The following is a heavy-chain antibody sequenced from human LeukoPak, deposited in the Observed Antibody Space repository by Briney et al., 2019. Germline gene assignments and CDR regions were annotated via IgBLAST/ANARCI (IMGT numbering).Heavy chain of an antibody. CDR2: INQDGSEK. Sequence: GGSLRLSCAASGFTFNTYWMSWVRQAPGKGLEWVANINQDGSEKYYVDSVKGRFTISRDNAKNSLYLQMNSLGAEDTAVYYCARDKAAPDYWGQGTLVTVSS. CDR3: ARDKAAPDY. J-gene: IGHJ4*02. CDR1: GFTFNTYW. V-gene: IGHV3-7*01. D-gene: IGHD6-6*01.